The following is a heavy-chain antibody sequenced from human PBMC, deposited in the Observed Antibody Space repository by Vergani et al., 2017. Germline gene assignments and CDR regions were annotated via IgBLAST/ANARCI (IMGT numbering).Heavy chain of an antibody. V-gene: IGHV1-46*01. CDR3: ARAPRDGYTWYYFDY. CDR2: INPSGGST. D-gene: IGHD5-24*01. CDR1: GYTFTSYY. Sequence: QVQLVQSGAEVKKPGASVKVSCKASGYTFTSYYMHWVRQAPGQGLEWMGIINPSGGSTSYAQKFQGRVTMTRDTSTSTVYMELSSLRSEDTAVYYCARAPRDGYTWYYFDYWGQGTLVTVSS. J-gene: IGHJ4*02.